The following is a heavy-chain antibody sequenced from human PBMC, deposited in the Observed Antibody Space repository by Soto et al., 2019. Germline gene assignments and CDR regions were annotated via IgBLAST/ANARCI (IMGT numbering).Heavy chain of an antibody. J-gene: IGHJ5*02. CDR1: GGSISSGGYS. V-gene: IGHV4-30-2*01. CDR3: ARGREGYGSGRRYNWSDP. D-gene: IGHD3-10*01. CDR2: IYHSGST. Sequence: QLQLQESGSGLVKPSQTLSLTCAVSGGSISSGGYSWSWIRQPPGKGLEWIGYIYHSGSTYYNPSLKSRVTISVDRSKNQFSLKLSSVTAADTAVYYCARGREGYGSGRRYNWSDPWGQGTLVTVSS.